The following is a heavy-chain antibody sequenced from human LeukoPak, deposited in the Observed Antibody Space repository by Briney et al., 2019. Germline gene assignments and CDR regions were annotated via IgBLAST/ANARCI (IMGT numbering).Heavy chain of an antibody. D-gene: IGHD4-23*01. CDR1: GYTFTGYY. Sequence: ASVKVSCKASGYTFTGYYMHWVRQAPGQGLEWMGRINPNSGGTNYAQKFQGRVTMTRDTSISTAYTELSRLRSDDTAVYYCARDALSAPDYGGNTREWPWGQGTLVTVSS. CDR3: ARDALSAPDYGGNTREWP. J-gene: IGHJ5*02. V-gene: IGHV1-2*06. CDR2: INPNSGGT.